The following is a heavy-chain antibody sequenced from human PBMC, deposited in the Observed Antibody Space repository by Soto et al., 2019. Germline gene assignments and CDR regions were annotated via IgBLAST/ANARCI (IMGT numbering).Heavy chain of an antibody. CDR1: GGTFSTYS. CDR3: TIGSWSGEVFDI. CDR2: IIPMLGVR. Sequence: QVQLVXSGAEVKKXXXXXKVSCKDSGGTFSTYSMFWVRQAPGQGLEWMGRIIPMLGVRNYAQRFQDRVTIIADKSTATVHMELSSLRSEDTALYYCTIGSWSGEVFDIWGQGTMVTVSS. V-gene: IGHV1-69*02. D-gene: IGHD2-21*01. J-gene: IGHJ3*02.